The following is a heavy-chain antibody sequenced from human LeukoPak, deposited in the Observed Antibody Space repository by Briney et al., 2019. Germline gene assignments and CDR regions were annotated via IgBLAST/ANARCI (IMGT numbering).Heavy chain of an antibody. D-gene: IGHD3-10*01. V-gene: IGHV1-8*01. CDR2: MNPNSGNT. J-gene: IGHJ4*02. Sequence: ASVKVSCKASGYTFTSYDINWVRQATGQGLEWMGWMNPNSGNTGYAQKFQGRVTMTRNNSIPTAYMELSSLRSEDTAVYYCARGPHYYGSGSYYQFDYWGQGTLVTVSS. CDR1: GYTFTSYD. CDR3: ARGPHYYGSGSYYQFDY.